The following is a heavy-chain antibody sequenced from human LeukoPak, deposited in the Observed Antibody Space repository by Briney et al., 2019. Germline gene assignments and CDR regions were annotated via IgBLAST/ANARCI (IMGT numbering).Heavy chain of an antibody. CDR3: ARGERYYDILTGYYTRGDYFDY. CDR1: GDSVSSNSAA. V-gene: IGHV6-1*01. Sequence: SQTLSLTCAISGDSVSSNSAAWNWIRQSPSRGLDWLERTYYSSKWYNDYAVSVKSRITINPDTSKNQFSLQLNSVTPEDTAVYYCARGERYYDILTGYYTRGDYFDYWGQGTLVTVSS. J-gene: IGHJ4*02. CDR2: TYYSSKWYN. D-gene: IGHD3-9*01.